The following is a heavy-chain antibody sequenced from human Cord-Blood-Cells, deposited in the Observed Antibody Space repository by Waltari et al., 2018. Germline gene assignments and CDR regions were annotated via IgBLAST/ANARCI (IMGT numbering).Heavy chain of an antibody. J-gene: IGHJ3*02. CDR3: ARSDGRGAFDI. V-gene: IGHV3-30-3*01. CDR2: ISYDGSNK. CDR1: GFPFSSYS. D-gene: IGHD3-10*01. Sequence: QVQLVESGGGVVQPGRFLSLSCAASGFPFSSYSMHWVRQAPGKGLEWVAVISYDGSNKYYADSVKGRFTISRDNSKNTLYLQMNSLRAEDTAVYYCARSDGRGAFDIWGQGTMVTVSS.